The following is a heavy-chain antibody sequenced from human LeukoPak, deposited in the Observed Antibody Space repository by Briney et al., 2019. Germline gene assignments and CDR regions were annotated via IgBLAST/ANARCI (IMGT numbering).Heavy chain of an antibody. Sequence: EGSLRLSCAASGFTFSNYWMHWVRQAPGKGLVWVSRINSDGSSTSYADSVKGRFTISRDNAKNTLYLQMNSLRAEDTAVYYCARHCSGGSCYPDYYYYYYMDVWGKGTTVTISS. CDR2: INSDGSST. V-gene: IGHV3-74*01. J-gene: IGHJ6*03. D-gene: IGHD2-15*01. CDR1: GFTFSNYW. CDR3: ARHCSGGSCYPDYYYYYYMDV.